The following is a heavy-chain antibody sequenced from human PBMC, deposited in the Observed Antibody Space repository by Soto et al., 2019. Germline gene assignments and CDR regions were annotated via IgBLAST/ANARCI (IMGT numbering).Heavy chain of an antibody. CDR2: IIPILGIA. V-gene: IGHV1-69*02. Sequence: SVKVSCQASGGTYSSYTISWVRQAPGQGLEWMGRIIPILGIANYAQKFQGRVTITADKSTSTAYMELSSLRSEDTAVYYCARPYYDSSGPQGLDAFDIWGQGTMVTVSS. CDR1: GGTYSSYT. CDR3: ARPYYDSSGPQGLDAFDI. J-gene: IGHJ3*02. D-gene: IGHD3-22*01.